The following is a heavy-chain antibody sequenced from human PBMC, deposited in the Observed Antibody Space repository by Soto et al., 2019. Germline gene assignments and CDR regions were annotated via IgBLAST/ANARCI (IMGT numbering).Heavy chain of an antibody. Sequence: EAQLLESGGGLVQPGGSLRLSCAASGFTFSTYAMSWVRQAPGKGLEWVSAISAGGGNTYYADSVKGRFTISRDNSINTLYLQMNSLRIEDTAVYYCAHPRGYGVFDAYDIWGQGAMVTVSS. CDR1: GFTFSTYA. CDR2: ISAGGGNT. J-gene: IGHJ3*02. CDR3: AHPRGYGVFDAYDI. V-gene: IGHV3-23*01. D-gene: IGHD4-17*01.